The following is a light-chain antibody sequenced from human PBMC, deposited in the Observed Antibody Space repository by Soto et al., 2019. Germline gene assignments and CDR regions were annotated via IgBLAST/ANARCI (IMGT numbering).Light chain of an antibody. J-gene: IGKJ1*01. CDR3: QQYNSYSRWT. V-gene: IGKV1-5*03. Sequence: DIQMTQSPSTLSGSVGDRVTITCRASQTISSWLAWYQQKPGKAPKLLIHKASTLKSGVPSRFSGSGSGTEFTLTISSLQPDDFATYYCQQYNSYSRWTFGQGTKVDIK. CDR2: KAS. CDR1: QTISSW.